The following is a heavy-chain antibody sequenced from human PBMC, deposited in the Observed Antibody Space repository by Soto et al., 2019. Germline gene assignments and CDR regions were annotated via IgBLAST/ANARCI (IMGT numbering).Heavy chain of an antibody. CDR1: GGSIISNYW. CDR2: IYHSGTT. V-gene: IGHV4-38-2*01. CDR3: ARGYYDSSGYYHGWFDP. J-gene: IGHJ5*02. Sequence: SETLSLTCAVSGGSIISNYWWAWIRQSPGEGLVWIGSIYHSGTTYYNPSLESRVIISVDTSESRFALRLTSVTAADTAVYYCARGYYDSSGYYHGWFDPWGQGTLVTVSS. D-gene: IGHD3-22*01.